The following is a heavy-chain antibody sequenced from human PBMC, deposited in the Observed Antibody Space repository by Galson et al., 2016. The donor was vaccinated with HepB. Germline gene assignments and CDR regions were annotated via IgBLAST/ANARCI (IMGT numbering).Heavy chain of an antibody. V-gene: IGHV1-69*13. CDR1: GGVFSSYT. CDR3: ARQHVLLTDAERWDWFDP. J-gene: IGHJ5*02. Sequence: SVKVSCKAFGGVFSSYTVNWVRQAPGQGLEWMGGIIPVSGIANYAQKFQGRVTITADESTSTAYMELTRLRSEDTALYYCARQHVLLTDAERWDWFDPWGQGTLVTVSS. D-gene: IGHD2-15*01. CDR2: IIPVSGIA.